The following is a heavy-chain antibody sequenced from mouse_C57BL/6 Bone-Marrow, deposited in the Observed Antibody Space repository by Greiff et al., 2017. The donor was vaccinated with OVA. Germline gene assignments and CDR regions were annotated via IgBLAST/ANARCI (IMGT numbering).Heavy chain of an antibody. CDR1: GYTFTSYW. CDR2: IYPGNGDT. V-gene: IGHV1-5*01. Sequence: VQLQQSGTVLARPGASVKMSCKTSGYTFTSYWMHWVKQRPGQGLEWIGAIYPGNGDTSYNQKFKGKAKLTAVASASTAYMEHSRRTNEDSAVDYCTAGYDEGYAVDYWGQGTSGTVSS. D-gene: IGHD2-2*01. CDR3: TAGYDEGYAVDY. J-gene: IGHJ4*01.